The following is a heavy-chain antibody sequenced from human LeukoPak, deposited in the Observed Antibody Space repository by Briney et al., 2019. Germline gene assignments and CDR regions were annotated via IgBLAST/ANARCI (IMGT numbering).Heavy chain of an antibody. CDR1: SGSVISGTYY. V-gene: IGHV4-61*02. J-gene: IGHJ4*02. Sequence: SQTLSLTCTVSSGSVISGTYYWTWIRQPAGKGLEWIGRIYTSGSTNFNPSLKSRVSISLDTSQNQFSLKVSTVTAADTAVYYCAREGAARNFDYWGQGILVTVSS. CDR3: AREGAARNFDY. D-gene: IGHD6-6*01. CDR2: IYTSGST.